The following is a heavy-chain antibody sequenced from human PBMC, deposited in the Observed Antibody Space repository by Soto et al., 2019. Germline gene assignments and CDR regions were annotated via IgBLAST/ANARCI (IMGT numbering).Heavy chain of an antibody. Sequence: GGSLRLSCAASGFVYNTYAMHWVRLSPGKGLEWVALIWNDGSKKYYVDSVKGRFTISRDNSQNTLSLQMDSLRGEDTAVYFCVRGIPFQYSNNWLHWYFDLWGRGTQVTVSS. V-gene: IGHV3-33*01. CDR1: GFVYNTYA. D-gene: IGHD1-1*01. CDR2: IWNDGSKK. CDR3: VRGIPFQYSNNWLHWYFDL. J-gene: IGHJ2*01.